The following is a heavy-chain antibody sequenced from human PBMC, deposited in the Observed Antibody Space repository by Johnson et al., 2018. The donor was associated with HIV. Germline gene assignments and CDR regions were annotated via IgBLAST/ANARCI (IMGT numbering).Heavy chain of an antibody. CDR3: ARDCSYGSNDAFDI. CDR2: ISYDGRDA. D-gene: IGHD5-18*01. CDR1: GFAFSSYG. Sequence: QVQLVESGGGVVRPGGSLRLPCAASGFAFSSYGMHWVRQAPGKGLEWVAVISYDGRDAYYADSVKGQFTISRDNSKNTLYLQMNSLRAEDTAVYSCARDCSYGSNDAFDIWGQGTMVTVSS. J-gene: IGHJ3*02. V-gene: IGHV3-30*03.